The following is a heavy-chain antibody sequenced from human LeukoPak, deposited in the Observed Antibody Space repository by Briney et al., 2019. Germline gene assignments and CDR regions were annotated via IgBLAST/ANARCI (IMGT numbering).Heavy chain of an antibody. CDR1: GGTFSSYA. V-gene: IGHV1-69*05. Sequence: ASVKVSCKASGGTFSSYAISWVRQAPGQGLEWMGRIIPIFGTANYAQKFQGRVTITTDESTSTAYMELSSLRSEDTAVYYCARGTQYYYDSSGYPRGEINWFDPWGQGTLVTVSS. CDR2: IIPIFGTA. D-gene: IGHD3-22*01. CDR3: ARGTQYYYDSSGYPRGEINWFDP. J-gene: IGHJ5*02.